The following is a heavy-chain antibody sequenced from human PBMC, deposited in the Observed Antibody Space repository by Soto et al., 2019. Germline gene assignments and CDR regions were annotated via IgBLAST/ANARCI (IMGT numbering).Heavy chain of an antibody. CDR3: AKERFEGGSNGMDV. V-gene: IGHV3-23*01. CDR1: GFTFSTYA. D-gene: IGHD3-9*01. Sequence: EVPLLESGGGLVQPGGSLRLSCAASGFTFSTYAMSWVRQAPGKGLEWVSTIRGSGENTYYADSVKGRFTISRDNSKNTVYLQMNSLRAEDTALYYCAKERFEGGSNGMDVWGQGTTVTVSS. CDR2: IRGSGENT. J-gene: IGHJ6*02.